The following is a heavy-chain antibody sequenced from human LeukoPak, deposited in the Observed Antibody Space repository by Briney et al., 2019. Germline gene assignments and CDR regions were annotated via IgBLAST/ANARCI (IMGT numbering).Heavy chain of an antibody. V-gene: IGHV3-30-3*01. Sequence: GGSLRVSCAASGFTFSSYAMHWVRQAPGKGLEWVAVISYDGSNKYYADSVKGRSTISKDNSKNTLYLQMSSLRAEDTAVYYCARVGSYSFDYWGQGTLVTVSS. D-gene: IGHD1-26*01. CDR1: GFTFSSYA. CDR2: ISYDGSNK. J-gene: IGHJ4*02. CDR3: ARVGSYSFDY.